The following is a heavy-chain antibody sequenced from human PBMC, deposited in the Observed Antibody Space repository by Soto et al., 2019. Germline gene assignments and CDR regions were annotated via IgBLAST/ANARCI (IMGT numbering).Heavy chain of an antibody. CDR3: ASSNPIPYPHPNDYSNPQLDY. V-gene: IGHV4-31*03. J-gene: IGHJ4*02. CDR2: IYYSGST. Sequence: SETLSLTCTVSGGSISSGGYYWSWIRQHPGKGLEWIGYIYYSGSTYYNPSLKSRVTISVDTSKNQFSLKLSSVTAADTAVYYCASSNPIPYPHPNDYSNPQLDYWGQGTLVTVSS. D-gene: IGHD4-4*01. CDR1: GGSISSGGYY.